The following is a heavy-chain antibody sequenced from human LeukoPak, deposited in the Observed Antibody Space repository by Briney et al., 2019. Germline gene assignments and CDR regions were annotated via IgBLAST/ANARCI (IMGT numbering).Heavy chain of an antibody. J-gene: IGHJ5*02. Sequence: GGSLRLSCAASGFTFSSYGMHWVRQAPGKGLEWVAFIRYDGRNKYYADSVKGRFTISRDNSKNTLYLQMNSLRAEDTAVYYCAKTKEPAADWFDPWGQGTLVTVSS. CDR2: IRYDGRNK. D-gene: IGHD6-13*01. CDR3: AKTKEPAADWFDP. V-gene: IGHV3-30*02. CDR1: GFTFSSYG.